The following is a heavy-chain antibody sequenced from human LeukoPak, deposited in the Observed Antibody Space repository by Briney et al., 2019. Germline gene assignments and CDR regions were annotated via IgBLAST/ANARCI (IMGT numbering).Heavy chain of an antibody. V-gene: IGHV1-69*13. D-gene: IGHD3-3*01. CDR2: IIPIFGTA. CDR3: ARDRVFWSGYYFDY. J-gene: IGHJ4*02. Sequence: SVKVSCKASGGTVSSYAISWVRQAPGQGLEWMGGIIPIFGTANYAQKFQGRVTITADESTSTAYMELSSLRSEDTAVYYCARDRVFWSGYYFDYWGQGTLVTVSS. CDR1: GGTVSSYA.